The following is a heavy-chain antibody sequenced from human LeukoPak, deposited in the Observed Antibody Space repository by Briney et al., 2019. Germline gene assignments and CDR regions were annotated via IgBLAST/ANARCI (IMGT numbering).Heavy chain of an antibody. D-gene: IGHD6-19*01. CDR3: ARETSLAGFASGLGFNY. J-gene: IGHJ4*02. V-gene: IGHV4-4*07. CDR1: GGSFSGYY. Sequence: SETLSLTFAVYGGSFSGYYWSWIRQPAGKGLEWIGRIYTSGSTNYNPSLKSRVTMSVDTSKNQFSLMLTSVTAADTATYYCARETSLAGFASGLGFNYWGQGILVTVSS. CDR2: IYTSGST.